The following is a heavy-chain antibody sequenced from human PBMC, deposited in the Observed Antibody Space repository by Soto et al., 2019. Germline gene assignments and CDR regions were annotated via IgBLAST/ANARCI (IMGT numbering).Heavy chain of an antibody. Sequence: GESLKISCKGSGYSFTSYWMGSVSQMPGKGLEWMGIIYPGDSDTRYSPSFQGQVTISADKSISTAYLQWSGLKASDTAMYYCERGLQSSSPFDYWGQGTLVTGTS. CDR1: GYSFTSYW. CDR2: IYPGDSDT. J-gene: IGHJ4*02. CDR3: ERGLQSSSPFDY. D-gene: IGHD6-6*01. V-gene: IGHV5-51*01.